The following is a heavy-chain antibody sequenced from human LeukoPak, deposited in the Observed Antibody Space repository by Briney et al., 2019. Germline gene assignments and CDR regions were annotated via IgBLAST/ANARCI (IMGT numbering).Heavy chain of an antibody. V-gene: IGHV1-2*02. CDR2: INPSSGGT. D-gene: IGHD3-10*01. Sequence: EASVKVSCKASGYMFTGYYIHWVRQAPGQGLEWMGWINPSSGGTIHAQKFQGRVTLTRDTSISTAYMDLSRLRSDDTAVYYCARGAGGSGNYSGIDYWGQGTLVTVSS. CDR1: GYMFTGYY. J-gene: IGHJ4*02. CDR3: ARGAGGSGNYSGIDY.